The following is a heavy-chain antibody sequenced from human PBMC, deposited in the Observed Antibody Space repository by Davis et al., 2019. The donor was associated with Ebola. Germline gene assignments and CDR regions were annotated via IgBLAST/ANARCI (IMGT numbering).Heavy chain of an antibody. J-gene: IGHJ6*02. CDR1: GFTFSSYG. Sequence: PGGSLRLSCAASGFTFSSYGMHWVRQAPGKGLEWVAVISYDGSNKYYADSVKGRFTISRDNAKNSLYLQMNSLRAEDTAVYYCARDNLVVVVAATRYYYYGMDVWGQGTTVTVSS. V-gene: IGHV3-30*03. CDR2: ISYDGSNK. CDR3: ARDNLVVVVAATRYYYYGMDV. D-gene: IGHD2-15*01.